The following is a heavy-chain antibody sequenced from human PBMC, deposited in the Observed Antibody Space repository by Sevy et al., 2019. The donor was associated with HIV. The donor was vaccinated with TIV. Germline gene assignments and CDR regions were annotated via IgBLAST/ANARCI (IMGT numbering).Heavy chain of an antibody. D-gene: IGHD3-22*01. CDR3: ARDLGGYYDSSGYYPIDY. CDR1: GYTFTSYG. Sequence: ASVKVSCKASGYTFTSYGISWVRQAPGQVLEWMGWISAYNGNTNYAQKLQGRVTMTTDTSTSTAYMELRSLRSGDTAVYYCARDLGGYYDSSGYYPIDYWGQGTLVTVSS. CDR2: ISAYNGNT. J-gene: IGHJ4*02. V-gene: IGHV1-18*01.